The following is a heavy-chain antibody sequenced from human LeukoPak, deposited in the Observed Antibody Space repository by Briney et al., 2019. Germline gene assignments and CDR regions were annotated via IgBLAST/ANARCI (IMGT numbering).Heavy chain of an antibody. J-gene: IGHJ5*02. CDR3: ARDQRYCSSTSCYALDP. Sequence: PGGSLRLSCAASGFTFSRYSMNWVRQAPGKGLEWVSYISSSSSTIYYADSVKGRFTISRDNAKNSLYLQMNSLRAEDTAVYYCARDQRYCSSTSCYALDPWGQGTLVTVSS. CDR1: GFTFSRYS. CDR2: ISSSSSTI. V-gene: IGHV3-48*04. D-gene: IGHD2-2*01.